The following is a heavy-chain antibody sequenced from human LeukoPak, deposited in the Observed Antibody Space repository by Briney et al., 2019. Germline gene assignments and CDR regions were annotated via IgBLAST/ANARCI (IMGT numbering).Heavy chain of an antibody. J-gene: IGHJ4*02. Sequence: GGSLRLSCAASGFTFSSYAMSWVRQGPGKGLEWVSAVSGSGGSTYYADSVKGRFTISRDNSKNTLYLQMNSLRAEDTAVYYCARETRGSYVPGLDSWGQGTLVTVSS. CDR1: GFTFSSYA. CDR2: VSGSGGST. V-gene: IGHV3-23*01. CDR3: ARETRGSYVPGLDS. D-gene: IGHD1-26*01.